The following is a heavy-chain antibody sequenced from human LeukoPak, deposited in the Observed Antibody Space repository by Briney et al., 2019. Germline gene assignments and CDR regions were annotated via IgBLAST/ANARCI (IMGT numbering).Heavy chain of an antibody. CDR2: IRYDGSNK. CDR1: GFTFSSYG. D-gene: IGHD6-19*01. Sequence: QAGGSLRLSCAASGFTFSSYGMHWVRQAPGKGLEWVAFIRYDGSNKYYADSVKGRFTISRDNSKNTLYLQMNSLRAEDTAVYYCARSFRTPIRGSSGWPESIVPLAYYYYYYMDVWGKGTTVTISS. V-gene: IGHV3-30*02. J-gene: IGHJ6*03. CDR3: ARSFRTPIRGSSGWPESIVPLAYYYYYYMDV.